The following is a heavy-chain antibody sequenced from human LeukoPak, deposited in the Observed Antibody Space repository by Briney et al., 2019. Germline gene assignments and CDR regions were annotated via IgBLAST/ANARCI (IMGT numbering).Heavy chain of an antibody. CDR1: GFTFSSYG. D-gene: IGHD6-13*01. V-gene: IGHV3-30*02. CDR2: ILNDGCHK. CDR3: AKAGGSSWDPFDY. J-gene: IGHJ4*02. Sequence: GGSLRLSCAACGFTFSSYGMHWVRQGQGKGLEGEAFILNDGCHKYYAGSVKCRFTFSRDNSKNTLYLQMNSLRADDTAVYYCAKAGGSSWDPFDYWGQGTLVTVSS.